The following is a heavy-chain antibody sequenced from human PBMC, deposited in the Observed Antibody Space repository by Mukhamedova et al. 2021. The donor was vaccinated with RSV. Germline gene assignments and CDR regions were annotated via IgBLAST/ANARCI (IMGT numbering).Heavy chain of an antibody. Sequence: SSDAMYWVRQAPGKGLEWVAVISYDGSNKYYADSVKGRFTISRDNSKNTLYLQMDSLRAEDTAVYYCARGGNGDSSGRSNYFDYW. J-gene: IGHJ4*01. CDR2: ISYDGSNK. CDR1: SSDA. V-gene: IGHV3-30*04. CDR3: ARGGNGDSSGRSNYFDY. D-gene: IGHD6-19*01.